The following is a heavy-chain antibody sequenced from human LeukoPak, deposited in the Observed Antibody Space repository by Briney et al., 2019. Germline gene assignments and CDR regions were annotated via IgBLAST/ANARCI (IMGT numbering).Heavy chain of an antibody. V-gene: IGHV4-61*02. Sequence: SQTLSLTCTVSGGSISSADYYWSWIRQPAGKGLEWIGRIYASGSTNYNPSLNNRVTISLDTPKNQFSLKLSSVTAADTAVYYCAKYFDSWGQGILVTVSS. CDR1: GGSISSADYY. J-gene: IGHJ4*02. CDR3: AKYFDS. CDR2: IYASGST.